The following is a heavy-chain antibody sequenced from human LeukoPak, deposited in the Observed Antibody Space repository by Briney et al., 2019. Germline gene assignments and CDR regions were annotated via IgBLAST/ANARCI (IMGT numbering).Heavy chain of an antibody. CDR2: IYTSGST. CDR1: GGSISSGSYY. V-gene: IGHV4-61*02. Sequence: SETLSLTCTVSGGSISSGSYYWSWIRQPAGKGLEWIGRIYTSGSTNYNPSLKSRVTISVDTSKNQFSLKLSSVTAADTAVYYCARVGSWVAAAGDYWGQGTLVTVSS. D-gene: IGHD6-13*01. J-gene: IGHJ4*02. CDR3: ARVGSWVAAAGDY.